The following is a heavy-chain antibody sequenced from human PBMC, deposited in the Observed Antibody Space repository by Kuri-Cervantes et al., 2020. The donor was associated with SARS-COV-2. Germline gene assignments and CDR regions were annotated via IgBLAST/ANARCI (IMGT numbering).Heavy chain of an antibody. Sequence: ASVKVSCKASGYTFTGYYMHWVRQAPGQGLEWMGWISAYNGNTNYAQKLQGRVTMTTDTSTSTAYMELSRLRSDDTAVYYCARAAMAVYYFDYWGQGTLVTVSS. CDR3: ARAAMAVYYFDY. V-gene: IGHV1-18*04. CDR1: GYTFTGYY. D-gene: IGHD5-18*01. CDR2: ISAYNGNT. J-gene: IGHJ4*02.